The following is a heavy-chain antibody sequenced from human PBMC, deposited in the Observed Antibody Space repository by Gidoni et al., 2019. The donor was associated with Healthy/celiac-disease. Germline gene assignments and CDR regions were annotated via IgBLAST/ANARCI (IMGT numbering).Heavy chain of an antibody. J-gene: IGHJ3*02. CDR2: IYSGGST. D-gene: IGHD5-18*01. CDR1: GFTLSSNY. Sequence: EVQLVESGGGLIQPGGSLRLSFAASGFTLSSNYMSWVRQAPGKGLEWVSVIYSGGSTYYADSVKGRFTISRDNSKNTLYLQMNSLRAEDTAVYYCARAPDSYEPDAFDIWGQGTMVTVSS. V-gene: IGHV3-53*01. CDR3: ARAPDSYEPDAFDI.